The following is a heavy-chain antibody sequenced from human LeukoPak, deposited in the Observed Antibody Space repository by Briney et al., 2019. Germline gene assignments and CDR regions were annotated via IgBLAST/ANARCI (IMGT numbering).Heavy chain of an antibody. V-gene: IGHV3-7*03. Sequence: GGSLRLSCAASGFSFSSYWMSWVRQAPGKGLEWVANIRQDGSEKYYLDSVKGRFTISRDNAKDSVHLQMNSLRAEDTAVYYCAKALLPDYYDSSGYYYFDYWGQGTLVTVSS. D-gene: IGHD3-22*01. J-gene: IGHJ4*02. CDR3: AKALLPDYYDSSGYYYFDY. CDR2: IRQDGSEK. CDR1: GFSFSSYW.